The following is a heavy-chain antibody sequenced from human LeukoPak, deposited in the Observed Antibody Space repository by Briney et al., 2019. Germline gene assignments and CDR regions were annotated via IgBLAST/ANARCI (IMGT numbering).Heavy chain of an antibody. CDR3: ARTSATGATYFDY. J-gene: IGHJ4*02. Sequence: PSETLSLTCTVSRGSMNNYYWSWIRQPAGKGLEWIGRIYSTGITHYNPTLKSRVTLSVDTSKSQFSLNLSSVTAADAAVYYCARTSATGATYFDYWGQGTLVTVSS. V-gene: IGHV4-4*07. CDR1: RGSMNNYY. D-gene: IGHD1-26*01. CDR2: IYSTGIT.